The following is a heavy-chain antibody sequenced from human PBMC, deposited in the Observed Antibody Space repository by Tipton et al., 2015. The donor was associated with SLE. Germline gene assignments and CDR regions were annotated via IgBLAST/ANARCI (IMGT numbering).Heavy chain of an antibody. CDR3: ARDLHGSGSYYERDY. CDR2: IIPILGIA. V-gene: IGHV1-69*04. Sequence: LVQSGAEVKVSCKASGGTFSSYTISWVRQAPGQGLEWMGRIIPILGIANYAQKFQGRVTITADESTSTAYMELSSLRSEDTAVYYCARDLHGSGSYYERDYWGQGTLVTVSS. J-gene: IGHJ4*02. CDR1: GGTFSSYT. D-gene: IGHD3-10*01.